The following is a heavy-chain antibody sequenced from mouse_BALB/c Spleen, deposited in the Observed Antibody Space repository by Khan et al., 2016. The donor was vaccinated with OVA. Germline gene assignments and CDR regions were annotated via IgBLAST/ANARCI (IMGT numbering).Heavy chain of an antibody. Sequence: QVRLQQSGPGLVQPSQSLSITCTVSGFSLTSYGVHWVRQSPGKGLEWLGVIWSGGSTDYSAAFISRLIITKDNSKSQVFFKMNSLQANDTAIYYCARNYDYDEGLAYWGQGTLVTVSA. CDR2: IWSGGST. V-gene: IGHV2-2*02. CDR3: ARNYDYDEGLAY. CDR1: GFSLTSYG. D-gene: IGHD2-4*01. J-gene: IGHJ3*01.